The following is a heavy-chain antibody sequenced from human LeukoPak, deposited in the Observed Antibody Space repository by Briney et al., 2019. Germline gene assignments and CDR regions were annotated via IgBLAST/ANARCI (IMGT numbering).Heavy chain of an antibody. CDR2: IYYSGST. V-gene: IGHV4-30-4*01. CDR3: ARDYSAPGIAAADGMDV. CDR1: GGSISSGDYY. Sequence: PSETLSLTCTVSGGSISSGDYYWSWIRQPPGTGLEWIGYIYYSGSTYYNPSLKSRVTISVDTSKNQFSLKLSSVTAADTAVYYCARDYSAPGIAAADGMDVWGQGTTVTVSS. J-gene: IGHJ6*02. D-gene: IGHD6-13*01.